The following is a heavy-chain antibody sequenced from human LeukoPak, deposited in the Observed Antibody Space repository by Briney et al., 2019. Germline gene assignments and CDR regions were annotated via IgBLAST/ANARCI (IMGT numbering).Heavy chain of an antibody. CDR2: IYTSGST. CDR1: GGSISSGSYY. Sequence: PSETLSLTCTVSGGSISSGSYYWSWIRQPAGKGLEWIGRIYTSGSTNYNPSLKSRVTISVDTSKNQFSLKLSSVTAADTAVYYCARDAFSYGSGSPAKPYYYYYMDVWGKGTTVTISS. J-gene: IGHJ6*03. D-gene: IGHD3-10*01. CDR3: ARDAFSYGSGSPAKPYYYYYMDV. V-gene: IGHV4-61*02.